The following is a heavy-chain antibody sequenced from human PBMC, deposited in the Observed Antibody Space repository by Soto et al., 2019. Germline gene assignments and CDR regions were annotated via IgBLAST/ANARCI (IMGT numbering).Heavy chain of an antibody. V-gene: IGHV4-4*07. CDR1: GGSISGYY. J-gene: IGHJ4*02. D-gene: IGHD3-16*01. Sequence: SETLSLTCTVSGGSISGYYWSWIRQPAGKGLEWIGRMYNSERTNYNPSLKSRVTMSMDTSKNQFSLKLTSVTAADTAVYYCARGPMISGGGMVTGVPYLDYWGPGALVTVSS. CDR2: MYNSERT. CDR3: ARGPMISGGGMVTGVPYLDY.